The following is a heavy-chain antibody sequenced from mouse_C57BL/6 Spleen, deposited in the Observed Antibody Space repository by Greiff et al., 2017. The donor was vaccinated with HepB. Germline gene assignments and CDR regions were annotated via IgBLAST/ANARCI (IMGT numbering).Heavy chain of an antibody. CDR1: GFTFSSYG. J-gene: IGHJ4*01. Sequence: EVQLVESGGDLVKPGGSLKLSCAASGFTFSSYGMSWVRQTPDKRLEWVATISSGGSYTYYPDSVKGRFTISRDNAKNTLYLQMSSLKSEDTAMYYCARPAYYSNLYAMDYWGQGTSVTVSS. D-gene: IGHD2-5*01. V-gene: IGHV5-6*01. CDR3: ARPAYYSNLYAMDY. CDR2: ISSGGSYT.